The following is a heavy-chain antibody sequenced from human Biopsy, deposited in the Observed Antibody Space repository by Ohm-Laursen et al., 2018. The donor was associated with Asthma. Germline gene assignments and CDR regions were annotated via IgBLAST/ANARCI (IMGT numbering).Heavy chain of an antibody. J-gene: IGHJ4*02. V-gene: IGHV1-46*01. Sequence: ASVKVSCKASGYTFIGCHIHWMRQAPGQGLEWMGIINPSGAGTRYAEKFKGRLIVSRDASTSTAFMELRSLRSDDTAIYFCARARETTNYGDSDFDIWGQGTLITVSS. CDR1: GYTFIGCH. CDR3: ARARETTNYGDSDFDI. CDR2: INPSGAGT. D-gene: IGHD2-8*01.